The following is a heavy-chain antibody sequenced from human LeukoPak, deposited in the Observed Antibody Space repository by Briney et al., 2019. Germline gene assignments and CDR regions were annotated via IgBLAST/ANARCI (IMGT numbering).Heavy chain of an antibody. J-gene: IGHJ4*02. D-gene: IGHD5-24*01. V-gene: IGHV4-34*01. CDR1: GGSLSPYY. CDR3: ERGRRDGYYLDY. Sequence: SETLSLTCGVYGGSLSPYYWTWIRQPPGKGLEWIGEIDHGGSTSYKPSLKSRATISLDKSKDQVFLKVNSVTAADTAVYYGERGRRDGYYLDYWGQGALVTVSS. CDR2: IDHGGST.